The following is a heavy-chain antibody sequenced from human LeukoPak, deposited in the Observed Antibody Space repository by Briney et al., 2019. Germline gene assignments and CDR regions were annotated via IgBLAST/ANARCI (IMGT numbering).Heavy chain of an antibody. V-gene: IGHV4-59*01. CDR3: ARVMGGKNYYDSSGYYPNFDY. Sequence: ASETLSLTCTVSGGSISSYYWSWIRQPPGKGLEWIGYIYYSGSTNYNPSLKSRVTISVDTSKNQFSLKLSSVTVADTAVYYCARVMGGKNYYDSSGYYPNFDYWGQGTLVTVSS. CDR1: GGSISSYY. J-gene: IGHJ4*02. D-gene: IGHD3-22*01. CDR2: IYYSGST.